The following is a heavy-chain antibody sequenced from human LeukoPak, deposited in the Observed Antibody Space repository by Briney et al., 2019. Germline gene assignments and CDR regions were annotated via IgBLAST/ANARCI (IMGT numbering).Heavy chain of an antibody. V-gene: IGHV3-23*01. CDR2: ISGSGGST. Sequence: GGTLRLSCAPSVLTFSSCGMIGARQAPGKGLEWVSAISGSGGSTYYADSVKGRFTISRDNSKNTLYLQMNSLRAEDTAVYYCAKAPVTTCSGAYCYPFDYWGQGTLVTVSS. D-gene: IGHD2-21*01. CDR1: VLTFSSCG. CDR3: AKAPVTTCSGAYCYPFDY. J-gene: IGHJ4*02.